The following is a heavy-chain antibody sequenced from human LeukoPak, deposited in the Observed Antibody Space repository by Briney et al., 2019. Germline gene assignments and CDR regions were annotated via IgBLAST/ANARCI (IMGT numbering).Heavy chain of an antibody. CDR3: ARAPPRGYYYDSSGLGVFDY. V-gene: IGHV4-59*01. CDR1: GGSISNYY. Sequence: SETLSLTCTVSGGSISNYYWSWIRQPPGKGLEWIGYIYYSGSTNYNPSLKSRVTISVDTSKNQFSLKLSSVTAADTAVYYCARAPPRGYYYDSSGLGVFDYWGQGTLVTVSS. J-gene: IGHJ4*02. CDR2: IYYSGST. D-gene: IGHD3-22*01.